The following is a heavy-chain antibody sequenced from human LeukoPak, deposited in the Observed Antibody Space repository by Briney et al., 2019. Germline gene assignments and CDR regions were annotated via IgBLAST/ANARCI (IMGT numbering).Heavy chain of an antibody. Sequence: GGSLRLSCAASGFTFSSYSMNWVRQAPGKGLEWVSSISSSSSYIYYADSVKGRFTISRDNAKNSLYLQMNSLRAEDTAVYYCAIGIRKGATDFDYWGQGTLVTVSS. J-gene: IGHJ4*02. CDR2: ISSSSSYI. CDR1: GFTFSSYS. V-gene: IGHV3-21*01. D-gene: IGHD1-26*01. CDR3: AIGIRKGATDFDY.